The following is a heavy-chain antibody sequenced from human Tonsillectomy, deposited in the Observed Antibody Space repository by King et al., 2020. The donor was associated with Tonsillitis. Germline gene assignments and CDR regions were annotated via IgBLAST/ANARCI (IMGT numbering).Heavy chain of an antibody. CDR2: SSRSGSTI. Sequence: VQLVESGGCLVKPGGSLRLSCAASGFTFSDYYMSWIGQAPGKGLEWVSSSSRSGSTIYYADSVKGRFTISRDNAKNSLYLQMNSLRAEDTAVYYCARTEIEWELLGAMDVWGQGTTVTVSS. CDR3: ARTEIEWELLGAMDV. CDR1: GFTFSDYY. V-gene: IGHV3-11*01. D-gene: IGHD1-26*01. J-gene: IGHJ6*02.